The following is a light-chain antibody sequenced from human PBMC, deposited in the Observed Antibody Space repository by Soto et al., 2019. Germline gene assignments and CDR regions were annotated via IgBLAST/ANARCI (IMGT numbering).Light chain of an antibody. Sequence: DIQMTQSPSSLSASVGDRVTITCRASQSISSYLNWYQQKPGKAPKLLIYAASSLQSGVPSRFGGSGSGTDFTLTISSLQPEDFATYSCQQGSEAAWTLGQGPKVEIK. CDR2: AAS. V-gene: IGKV1-39*01. CDR3: QQGSEAAWT. J-gene: IGKJ1*01. CDR1: QSISSY.